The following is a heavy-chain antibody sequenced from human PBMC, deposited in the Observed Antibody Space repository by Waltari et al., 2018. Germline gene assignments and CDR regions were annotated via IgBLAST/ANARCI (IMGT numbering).Heavy chain of an antibody. Sequence: QVQLVQSGAEVKKPGSSVKVSCKASGGTFSSYASSWVRQAPGQGLEWRGCIIPIFVTANYAQKFQGRVTITTDESTSTAYMELSSRRSEVTAVYYCARDTMYSSSWFAFDPWGQGTLVTVSS. CDR2: IIPIFVTA. D-gene: IGHD6-13*01. V-gene: IGHV1-69*05. J-gene: IGHJ5*02. CDR1: GGTFSSYA. CDR3: ARDTMYSSSWFAFDP.